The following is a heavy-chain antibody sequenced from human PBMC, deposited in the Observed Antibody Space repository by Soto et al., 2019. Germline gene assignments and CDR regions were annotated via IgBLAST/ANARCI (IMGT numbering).Heavy chain of an antibody. CDR1: GYTFTGYY. J-gene: IGHJ5*02. CDR2: INPNSGGT. CDR3: AGGVLSGSYYNGFDP. D-gene: IGHD1-26*01. V-gene: IGHV1-2*02. Sequence: ASVKVSCKASGYTFTGYYMHWVRQAPGQGLEWMGWINPNSGGTDYAQKFQGRVTMTRDTSISTAYMELSRLRSDDTAVYYCAGGVLSGSYYNGFDPWGQGTPVTVSS.